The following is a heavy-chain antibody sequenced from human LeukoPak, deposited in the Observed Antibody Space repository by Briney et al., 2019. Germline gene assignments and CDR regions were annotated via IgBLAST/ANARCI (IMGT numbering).Heavy chain of an antibody. CDR1: GFTFSSYA. D-gene: IGHD1-26*01. CDR2: ISYDGSNK. CDR3: ASVGAIDY. V-gene: IGHV3-30-3*01. Sequence: GGSLRLSCAASGFTFSSYAMHWVRQAPGKGLEWVAVISYDGSNKYYADSVKGRFTISRDNSKNTLYLQMNGLRAEDTAVYYCASVGAIDYWGQGTLVTVSS. J-gene: IGHJ4*02.